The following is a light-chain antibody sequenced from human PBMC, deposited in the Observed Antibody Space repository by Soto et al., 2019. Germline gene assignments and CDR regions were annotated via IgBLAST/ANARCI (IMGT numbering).Light chain of an antibody. CDR1: QGISNY. CDR2: AAS. J-gene: IGKJ3*01. V-gene: IGKV1-27*01. CDR3: QKYNGAPPFT. Sequence: DIQMTQSPSSLSASVGDRVTITCRASQGISNYVAWYQQKPGQVPKLLVYAASTLQSGVPSRFSGSGSGTEFSLTISGLQPEDFATYYCQKYNGAPPFTFGPGTRIDIK.